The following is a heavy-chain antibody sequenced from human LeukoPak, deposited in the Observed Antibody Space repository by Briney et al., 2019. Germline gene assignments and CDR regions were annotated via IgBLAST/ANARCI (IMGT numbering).Heavy chain of an antibody. J-gene: IGHJ4*02. CDR2: ISSSSSYI. Sequence: PGGSLRLSCAASGFTFSSYSMNWVRQAPGKGLEWVSSISSSSSYIYYADSVKGRFTISRDNAKNSLYLQMNSLRAEDTAVYYCASICSSTSCYYFDYWGQGTLVTVSS. D-gene: IGHD2-2*01. CDR1: GFTFSSYS. CDR3: ASICSSTSCYYFDY. V-gene: IGHV3-21*01.